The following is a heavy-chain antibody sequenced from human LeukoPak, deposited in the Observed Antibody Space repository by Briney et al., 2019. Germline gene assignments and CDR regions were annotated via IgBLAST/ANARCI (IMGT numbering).Heavy chain of an antibody. CDR1: GFTFGDYA. Sequence: GGSLRLSCTASGFTFGDYAMSWFRQVPGKGLEWVGFIRSKAYGGTTEYAASVKGRFTISRDDSKSIAYLQMNSLKTEDTAVYYCTRVFPPYSSSWYCYYGMDVWGQGTTVTVSS. CDR2: IRSKAYGGTT. J-gene: IGHJ6*02. V-gene: IGHV3-49*03. CDR3: TRVFPPYSSSWYCYYGMDV. D-gene: IGHD6-13*01.